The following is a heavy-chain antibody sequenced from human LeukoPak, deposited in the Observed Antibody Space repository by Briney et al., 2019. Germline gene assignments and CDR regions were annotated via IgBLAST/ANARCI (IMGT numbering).Heavy chain of an antibody. V-gene: IGHV3-48*03. CDR2: ITTRGGAM. CDR3: ARGGYCTSSVCYSWNAFDI. Sequence: GGSLRLSCAASGLIFSNYEMIWVRQAPGKGLEWVSYITTRGGAMYYADSVKGRFTIFRDNAKNSLYLQMNSLRVEDTATYYCARGGYCTSSVCYSWNAFDIWGQGTTVTVSS. CDR1: GLIFSNYE. D-gene: IGHD2-8*01. J-gene: IGHJ3*02.